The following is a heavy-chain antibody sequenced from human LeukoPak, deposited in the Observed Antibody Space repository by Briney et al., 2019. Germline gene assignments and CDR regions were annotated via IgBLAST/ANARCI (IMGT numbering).Heavy chain of an antibody. Sequence: GGSLQISCKGSGYNFTSYWIGWVRQVPGKGLEWMGIIYPGDSDTRYSPSFQGQVTISADKSISTAYLQWSSLKASDTAMYYCARPLDSSSWYGPLDYWGQGTLVTVSS. J-gene: IGHJ4*02. CDR2: IYPGDSDT. V-gene: IGHV5-51*01. CDR1: GYNFTSYW. CDR3: ARPLDSSSWYGPLDY. D-gene: IGHD6-13*01.